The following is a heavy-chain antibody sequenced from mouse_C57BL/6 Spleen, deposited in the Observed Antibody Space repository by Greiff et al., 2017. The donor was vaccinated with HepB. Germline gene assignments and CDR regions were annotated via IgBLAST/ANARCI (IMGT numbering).Heavy chain of an antibody. Sequence: VQLQQSGAELVMPGASVKLSCKASGYTFTSYWMHWVKQRPGQGLEWIGEIDPSDSYTNYNQKFKGKSTVTVDKSSSTAYMQLSSLTSEDSAVYDYARSYDGSRAYFDYWGQGTTLTVSS. D-gene: IGHD1-1*01. CDR1: GYTFTSYW. V-gene: IGHV1-69*01. CDR3: ARSYDGSRAYFDY. J-gene: IGHJ2*01. CDR2: IDPSDSYT.